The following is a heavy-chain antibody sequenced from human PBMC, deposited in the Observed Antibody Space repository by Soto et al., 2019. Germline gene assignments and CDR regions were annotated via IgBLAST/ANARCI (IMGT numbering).Heavy chain of an antibody. Sequence: GGSLRLSCAASGFTFSSYAMHWVRQAPGKGLEWVAVISYDGSNKYYADSVKGRFTISRDNSKNTLYLQMNSLRAEDTAVYYCARADHRIAAAGTVWFDPWGQGTLVTVSS. CDR2: ISYDGSNK. J-gene: IGHJ5*02. CDR1: GFTFSSYA. D-gene: IGHD6-13*01. V-gene: IGHV3-30-3*01. CDR3: ARADHRIAAAGTVWFDP.